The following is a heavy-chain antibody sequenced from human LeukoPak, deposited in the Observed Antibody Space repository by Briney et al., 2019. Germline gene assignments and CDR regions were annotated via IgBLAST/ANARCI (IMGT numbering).Heavy chain of an antibody. CDR3: ARDSYYGSGSSGFDP. D-gene: IGHD3-10*01. V-gene: IGHV1-18*01. CDR2: ISAYNGNT. J-gene: IGHJ5*02. Sequence: ASVKVSCKASGCTFTSYGISWVRQAPGQGLEWMGWISAYNGNTNYAQKLQGRVTMTTDTSTSTAYMELRSLRSDDTAVYYCARDSYYGSGSSGFDPWGQGTLVTVSS. CDR1: GCTFTSYG.